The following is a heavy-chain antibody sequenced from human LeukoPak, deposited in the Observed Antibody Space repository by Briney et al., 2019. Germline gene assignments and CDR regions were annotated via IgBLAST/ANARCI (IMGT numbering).Heavy chain of an antibody. CDR2: INTDGRTT. J-gene: IGHJ4*02. V-gene: IGHV3-74*01. Sequence: GGSLRLSCAVSGFTLNNYCMHWVRQAPGKGLVWISRINTDGRTTNYADSVKGRFTISRDNSRNMFYLQMHSLRAEDTAVYYCARDVNWNQFDYWGQGSLVTVSS. CDR3: ARDVNWNQFDY. CDR1: GFTLNNYC. D-gene: IGHD1-20*01.